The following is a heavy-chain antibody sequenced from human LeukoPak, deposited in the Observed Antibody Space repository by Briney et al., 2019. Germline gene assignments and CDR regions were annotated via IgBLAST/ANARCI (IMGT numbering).Heavy chain of an antibody. CDR3: ARANQQLDAFDI. CDR2: INHSGST. V-gene: IGHV4-34*01. J-gene: IGHJ3*02. Sequence: SETLSLTCAVYGGSFSGYYWSWIRQPPGKGLEWIGEINHSGSTNYNPSLKSRVTISVDTSKNQFSLKLSSVTAADTAVYYCARANQQLDAFDIWGQGTVVTVSS. CDR1: GGSFSGYY. D-gene: IGHD6-13*01.